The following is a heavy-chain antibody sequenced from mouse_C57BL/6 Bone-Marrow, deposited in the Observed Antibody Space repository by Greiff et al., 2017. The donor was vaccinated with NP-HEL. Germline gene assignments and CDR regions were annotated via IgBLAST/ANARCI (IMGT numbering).Heavy chain of an antibody. D-gene: IGHD2-4*01. J-gene: IGHJ4*01. V-gene: IGHV5-17*01. CDR3: ARDYDYDVYAMDY. CDR1: GFTFSDYG. CDR2: ISSGSSTI. Sequence: EVQRVESGGGLVKPGGSLKLSCAASGFTFSDYGMHWVRQAPEKGLEWVAYISSGSSTIYYADKVKGRFTISRDNAKNTLFLQMTSLRSEDTAMYYCARDYDYDVYAMDYWGQGTSVTVSS.